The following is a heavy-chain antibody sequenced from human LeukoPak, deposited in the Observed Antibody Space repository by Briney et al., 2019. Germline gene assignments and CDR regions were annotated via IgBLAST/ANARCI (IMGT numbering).Heavy chain of an antibody. V-gene: IGHV3-66*01. D-gene: IGHD6-13*01. J-gene: IGHJ4*02. CDR3: AREANPSSWYSIDY. Sequence: GGSLRLSCAASGFTVSSNYMRWVRQAPGKGLEWVSVIYSGGSTYYADSVKGRFTISRDNSKNTLYLQMNSLRAEDTAVYYCAREANPSSWYSIDYWGQGTLVTVSS. CDR1: GFTVSSNY. CDR2: IYSGGST.